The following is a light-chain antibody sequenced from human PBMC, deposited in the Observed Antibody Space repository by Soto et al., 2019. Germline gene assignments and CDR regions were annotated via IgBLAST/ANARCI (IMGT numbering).Light chain of an antibody. J-gene: IGKJ1*01. CDR3: QQYGSSPRT. CDR1: QSVSSGN. CDR2: GTS. Sequence: EIVLTQSPGTLSLSPGERATLSCRASQSVSSGNLAWYQQKPGQAPRLLVYGTSSRATGIPDRFSGSGSATDFTLTISRLEPEDFAVYYCQQYGSSPRTLGQGTKVEVK. V-gene: IGKV3-20*01.